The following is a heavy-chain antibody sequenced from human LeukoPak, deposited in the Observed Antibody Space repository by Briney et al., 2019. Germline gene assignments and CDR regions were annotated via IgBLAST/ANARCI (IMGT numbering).Heavy chain of an antibody. V-gene: IGHV1-2*02. Sequence: ASVKVSCKASGHILTAYYIHWVRQAHGQGPEWMGWINPNSGDTNYEQKFQGRVTMTRDTSINTAYMELSRLRSDDTAVYYCARIESLSSSWYRFDYWGQGTLVTVSS. CDR3: ARIESLSSSWYRFDY. D-gene: IGHD6-13*01. J-gene: IGHJ4*02. CDR2: INPNSGDT. CDR1: GHILTAYY.